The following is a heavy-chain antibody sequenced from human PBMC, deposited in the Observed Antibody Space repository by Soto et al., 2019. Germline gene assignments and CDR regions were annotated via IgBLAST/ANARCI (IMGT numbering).Heavy chain of an antibody. CDR1: GGSISSSNSY. D-gene: IGHD6-19*01. CDR3: ARLWITGWTDY. J-gene: IGHJ4*02. V-gene: IGHV4-39*01. Sequence: QLQLQESGPGLVKPSETLSLTCTVSGGSISSSNSYWGWIRQPPGKGLEWIGIIYYSGRTYYNPSLKSRVTVSVDTSKNQFSLELISVTAADTAVYYCARLWITGWTDYWFQGTLVTVSS. CDR2: IYYSGRT.